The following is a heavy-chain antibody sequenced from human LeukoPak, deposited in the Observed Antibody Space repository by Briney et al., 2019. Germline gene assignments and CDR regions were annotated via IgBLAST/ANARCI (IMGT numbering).Heavy chain of an antibody. CDR3: ARDYGYSFDY. V-gene: IGHV3-48*02. Sequence: GGSLRLSCAASGFTFSHYSMNWVRQAPGKGLEWVSYISSRSADSVKGRFTISRDNAKNSLYLQMNSLRDEDTAVYYCARDYGYSFDYWGQGTLVTVSS. D-gene: IGHD5-24*01. CDR1: GFTFSHYS. CDR2: ISSRS. J-gene: IGHJ4*02.